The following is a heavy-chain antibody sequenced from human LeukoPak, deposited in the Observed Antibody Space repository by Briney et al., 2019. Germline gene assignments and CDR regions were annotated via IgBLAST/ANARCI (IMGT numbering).Heavy chain of an antibody. J-gene: IGHJ4*02. V-gene: IGHV1-24*01. CDR1: GYTLTELS. CDR2: FDPEDGET. CDR3: ATVVGAVYCFDY. D-gene: IGHD1-26*01. Sequence: RASVKVSCKVSGYTLTELSMHWVRQAPGKGLEWMGGFDPEDGETIYAQKFQGRVTMTEDTSTDTAYMELSSLRSEDTAVYYCATVVGAVYCFDYWGQGTLVTVSS.